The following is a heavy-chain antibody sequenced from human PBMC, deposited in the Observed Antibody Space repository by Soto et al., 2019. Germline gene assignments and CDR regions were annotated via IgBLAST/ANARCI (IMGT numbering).Heavy chain of an antibody. J-gene: IGHJ4*02. CDR1: GYTFTSYD. CDR3: ARYVPVTTFYYFDY. V-gene: IGHV1-8*01. CDR2: MNPNSGNT. D-gene: IGHD4-17*01. Sequence: ASVKVSCKASGYTFTSYDINWVRQATGQGLEWMGWMNPNSGNTGYAQKFQGRVTMTRNTSISTAYMELSSLRSEDTAVYYCARYVPVTTFYYFDYWGQGTLVTVSS.